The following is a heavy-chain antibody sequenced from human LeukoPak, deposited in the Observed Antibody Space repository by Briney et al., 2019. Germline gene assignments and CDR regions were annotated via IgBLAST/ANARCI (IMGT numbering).Heavy chain of an antibody. Sequence: PSETLSLTCSVSAGSISSSSYYWGWIRQPPGRGLEWIGNIYYSGSTNYNPSLKSRVAISVDTSKNQFSLKLSSVTAADTAVYYCARQGVHGDPGFDYWGQGTLVTVSS. CDR2: IYYSGST. CDR3: ARQGVHGDPGFDY. J-gene: IGHJ4*02. V-gene: IGHV4-39*01. D-gene: IGHD4-17*01. CDR1: AGSISSSSYY.